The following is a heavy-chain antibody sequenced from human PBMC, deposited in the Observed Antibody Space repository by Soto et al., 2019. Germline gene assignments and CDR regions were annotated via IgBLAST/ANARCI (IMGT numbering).Heavy chain of an antibody. CDR1: GGSISSSSYY. D-gene: IGHD6-13*01. Sequence: SETLSLTCTVSGGSISSSSYYWTWIRQPPGKGLEWIGYVYYSGSTSYNPSLKSRVTIPVDVSKKQFSLKVNSVTAADTAVYYCARGRQLEYYFDYWGEGNLVTVSS. CDR3: ARGRQLEYYFDY. CDR2: VYYSGST. V-gene: IGHV4-61*05. J-gene: IGHJ4*02.